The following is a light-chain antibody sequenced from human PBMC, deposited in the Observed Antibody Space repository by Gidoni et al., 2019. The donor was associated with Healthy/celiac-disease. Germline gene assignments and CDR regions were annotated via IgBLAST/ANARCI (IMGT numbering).Light chain of an antibody. CDR2: QDS. CDR1: NWGDKY. J-gene: IGLJ2*01. V-gene: IGLV3-1*01. CDR3: QAWDSSTASVV. Sequence: SYELTQPPSVSVSPGQTASITCSGDNWGDKYACWYQQKPGQSPVLVIYQDSKRPSGIPERFSGSNSGNTATLTISGTQAMDEADYYCQAWDSSTASVVFGGGTKLPVL.